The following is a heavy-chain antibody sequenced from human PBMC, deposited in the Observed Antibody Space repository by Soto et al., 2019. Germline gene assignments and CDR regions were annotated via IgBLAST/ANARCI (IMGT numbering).Heavy chain of an antibody. CDR3: ARDWGSTVSTWSFGAF. CDR1: GGTFRPYT. CDR2: IIPFLGVT. J-gene: IGHJ4*02. V-gene: IGHV1-69*04. Sequence: GASVKGSCKGSGGTFRPYTIQWVRQAPGHWLEWMGRIIPFLGVTNYAQKFQARVTITADKSTTTAYMELSGLRFEDTAVYYCARDWGSTVSTWSFGAFWGRGTLVTVSS. D-gene: IGHD3-16*01.